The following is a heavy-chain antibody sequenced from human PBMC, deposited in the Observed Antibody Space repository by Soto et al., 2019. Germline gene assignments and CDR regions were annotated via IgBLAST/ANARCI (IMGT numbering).Heavy chain of an antibody. CDR2: IYSSGKT. Sequence: PSKTLSLTCTVSGGSLRNFFWSWIRQPPGKGLEWIGHIYSSGKTDYNPSLETRVTMSIDTSMNQISLKLNSVTAADTAVYFCVRTFPPAPRVVLSHNWFVPWGPGTLVT. V-gene: IGHV4-59*01. CDR1: GGSLRNFF. J-gene: IGHJ5*02. CDR3: VRTFPPAPRVVLSHNWFVP. D-gene: IGHD2-2*01.